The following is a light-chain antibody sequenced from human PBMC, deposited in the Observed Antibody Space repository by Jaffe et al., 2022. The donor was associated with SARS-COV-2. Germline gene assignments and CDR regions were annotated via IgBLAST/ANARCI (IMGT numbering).Light chain of an antibody. J-gene: IGLJ2*01. CDR2: DNT. V-gene: IGLV3-21*02. CDR3: QVWDTATNHVI. CDR1: NFESER. Sequence: SYVLTQPPSVSVAPGQTARITCEGNNFESERAHWYQQRPGQAPVLVMYDNTDRPTGIPERFSGSNSGNTATLTISRVEAGDEADYYCQVWDTATNHVIFGGGTKLSVL.